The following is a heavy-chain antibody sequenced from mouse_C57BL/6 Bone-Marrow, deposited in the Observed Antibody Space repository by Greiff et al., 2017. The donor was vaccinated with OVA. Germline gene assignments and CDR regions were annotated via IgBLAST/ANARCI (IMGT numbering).Heavy chain of an antibody. CDR1: GFNIKDYY. J-gene: IGHJ2*01. V-gene: IGHV14-4*01. CDR2: IDPENGDT. D-gene: IGHD2-3*01. CDR3: TTRWLLRGY. Sequence: VQLQQSGAELVRPGASVKLSCTASGFNIKDYYMHWVKQRPEQGLEWIGWIDPENGDTEYASKFQGKATITADTSSNTAYLQLSSLTSEDTAVYYCTTRWLLRGYWGQGTTLTVSS.